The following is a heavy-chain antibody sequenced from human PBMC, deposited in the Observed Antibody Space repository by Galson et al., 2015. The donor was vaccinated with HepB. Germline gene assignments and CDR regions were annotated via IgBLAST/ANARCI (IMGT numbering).Heavy chain of an antibody. Sequence: SVKVSCKASGYTFTGYYMHWVRQAPGQGLEWMGWINPNSGGTNYAQKFQGWVTMTRDTSISTAYMELSRLRSDDTAVYYCARGGEIQLWAGDYYYGMDVWGQGTTVTVSS. CDR3: ARGGEIQLWAGDYYYGMDV. J-gene: IGHJ6*02. CDR1: GYTFTGYY. CDR2: INPNSGGT. D-gene: IGHD5-18*01. V-gene: IGHV1-2*04.